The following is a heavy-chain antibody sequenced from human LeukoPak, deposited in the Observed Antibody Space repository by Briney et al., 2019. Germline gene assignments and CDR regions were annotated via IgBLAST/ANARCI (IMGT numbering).Heavy chain of an antibody. D-gene: IGHD5-18*01. CDR1: GFTFSSYA. Sequence: PGGSLRLSCAASGFTFSSYAMSWVRQAPGKGLEWVSDICGSGGSTYYAYSVKGRFTISRDTSKNPLYLKMNSLSAEDTAVYFSAKDLEDTAVGFDYWGQGTLVTVSS. J-gene: IGHJ4*02. CDR3: AKDLEDTAVGFDY. CDR2: ICGSGGST. V-gene: IGHV3-23*01.